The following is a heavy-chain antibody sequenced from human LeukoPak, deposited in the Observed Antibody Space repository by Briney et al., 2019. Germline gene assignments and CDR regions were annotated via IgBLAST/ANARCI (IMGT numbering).Heavy chain of an antibody. CDR2: IKQDGSER. D-gene: IGHD6-6*01. J-gene: IGHJ5*01. CDR1: GFTFSDYW. V-gene: IGHV3-7*01. Sequence: GGSLRLSCTASGFTFSDYWMTWVRQAPGKGPEWVANIKQDGSERYYVDSVRGRFTISRDNAKNSLFLQMNGLRAEDTAVYYCARRGGSSSRRSPIDN. CDR3: ARRGGSSSRRSPIDN.